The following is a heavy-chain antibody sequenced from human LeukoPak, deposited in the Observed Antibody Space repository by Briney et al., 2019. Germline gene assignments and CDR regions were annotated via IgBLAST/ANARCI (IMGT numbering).Heavy chain of an antibody. J-gene: IGHJ6*02. V-gene: IGHV3-23*01. CDR2: ISGSGGST. CDR3: AKGGGSGSYRSWYCGMDV. Sequence: GGSLRLSCAASGFTFSSYAMSWVRQAPGKGLEWVSAISGSGGSTYYADSVKGRFTISRDNSKNTLYLQMNSLRAEDTAVYYCAKGGGSGSYRSWYCGMDVWGQGTTVTVSS. CDR1: GFTFSSYA. D-gene: IGHD3-10*01.